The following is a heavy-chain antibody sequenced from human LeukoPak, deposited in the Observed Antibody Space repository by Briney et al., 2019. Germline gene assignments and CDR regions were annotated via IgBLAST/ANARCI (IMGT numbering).Heavy chain of an antibody. CDR2: INHSGST. D-gene: IGHD6-13*01. CDR3: AIGSSWYGGFDY. Sequence: SETLSLTCAVYGGSFSGYYWSWIRQPPGKGLEWIGEINHSGSTNYNPSLKSRVTISVDTSKNQFSLKLSSVTAADTAVYYCAIGSSWYGGFDYWGQGTLVTVSS. J-gene: IGHJ4*02. V-gene: IGHV4-34*01. CDR1: GGSFSGYY.